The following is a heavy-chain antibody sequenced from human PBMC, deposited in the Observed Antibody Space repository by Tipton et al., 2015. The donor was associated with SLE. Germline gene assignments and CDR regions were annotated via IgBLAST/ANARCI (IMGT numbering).Heavy chain of an antibody. Sequence: TLSLTCTVSGQSIINYYWTWIRQPPGKGLEWIGYIYNNGNTNYNPPLKSRVTTSVDTSKNQFSLKLTSVTATDTAVYYCAREGIAAESWFFDLWGRGTLVTVSS. CDR1: GQSIINYY. J-gene: IGHJ2*01. CDR3: AREGIAAESWFFDL. CDR2: IYNNGNT. D-gene: IGHD6-13*01. V-gene: IGHV4-4*08.